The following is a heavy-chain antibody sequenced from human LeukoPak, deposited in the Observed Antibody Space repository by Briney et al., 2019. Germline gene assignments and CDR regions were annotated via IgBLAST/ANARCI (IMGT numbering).Heavy chain of an antibody. CDR2: IYYSGST. CDR1: GGSISSYY. CDR3: ARHESSVVPSSFDY. J-gene: IGHJ4*02. D-gene: IGHD2-2*01. Sequence: SETLSLTCTVSGGSISSYYWSWIRQPPGKGLEWIGYIYYSGSTNYHPSLKSRVTISVDTSKNQFSLKLSSVTAADTAVYYCARHESSVVPSSFDYWGQGTLVTVSS. V-gene: IGHV4-59*08.